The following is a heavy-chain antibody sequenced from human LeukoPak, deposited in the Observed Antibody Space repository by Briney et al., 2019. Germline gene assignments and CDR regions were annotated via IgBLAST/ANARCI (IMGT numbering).Heavy chain of an antibody. D-gene: IGHD3-16*01. CDR3: VRVIGSYGDSAY. J-gene: IGHJ4*02. CDR1: GFTFSSYS. CDR2: ISSTSSAI. Sequence: QPGGSLRLSCAASGFTFSSYSMNGVRQAPGKGLEWLSYISSTSSAIYYADSLKGRFTISRDNAKNSLYLQMDSLRAEDTAVYYCVRVIGSYGDSAYWGQGTLVTVSS. V-gene: IGHV3-48*04.